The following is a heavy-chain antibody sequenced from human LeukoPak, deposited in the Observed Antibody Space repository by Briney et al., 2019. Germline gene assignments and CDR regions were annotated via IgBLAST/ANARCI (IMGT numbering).Heavy chain of an antibody. CDR2: IYYSGST. CDR3: ARSVAKNLGYCSSTSCYGLHAFDI. V-gene: IGHV4-59*08. CDR1: GGSISSYY. J-gene: IGHJ3*02. D-gene: IGHD2-2*01. Sequence: KTSETLSLTCTVSGGSISSYYWSWIRQPPGKGLEWIGYIYYSGSTNYNPSLKSRVTISVDTSKNQFSLKLSSVTAADTAVYYCARSVAKNLGYCSSTSCYGLHAFDIWGQGTMVTVSS.